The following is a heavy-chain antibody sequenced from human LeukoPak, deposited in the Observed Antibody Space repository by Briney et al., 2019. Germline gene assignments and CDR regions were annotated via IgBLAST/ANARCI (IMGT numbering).Heavy chain of an antibody. V-gene: IGHV3-23*01. D-gene: IGHD3-10*01. CDR2: ISGSGGST. Sequence: GGSLRLSCAASGFTFGSYAMSWVRQAPGKGLEWVSAISGSGGSTYYADSVKGRFTISRDSSKNTLYLQMNSLRAEDTAVYYCAKSPSYGSGSYYPFDYWGQGTLVTVSS. CDR1: GFTFGSYA. CDR3: AKSPSYGSGSYYPFDY. J-gene: IGHJ4*02.